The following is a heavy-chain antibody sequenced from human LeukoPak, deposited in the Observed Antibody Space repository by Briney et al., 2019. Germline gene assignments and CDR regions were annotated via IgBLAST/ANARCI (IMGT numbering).Heavy chain of an antibody. CDR3: ATSLPPY. CDR2: ISYDGSNK. Sequence: GGSLRLSCAASGFTFSSYGMHWVRQAPGKGLEWVAVISYDGSNKYYADSVKGRFTISRDNSKNTLYLQMNSLRAEDTAVYYCATSLPPYWGQGTLVTVSS. J-gene: IGHJ4*02. V-gene: IGHV3-30*03. CDR1: GFTFSSYG.